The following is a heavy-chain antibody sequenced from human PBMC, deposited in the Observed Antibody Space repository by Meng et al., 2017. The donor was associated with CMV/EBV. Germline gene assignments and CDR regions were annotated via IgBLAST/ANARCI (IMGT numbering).Heavy chain of an antibody. V-gene: IGHV3-30*03. J-gene: IGHJ4*02. CDR2: ISYDGSNK. Sequence: SCAASGFTFSSYWMHWVSQAPGKGLEWVAVISYDGSNKYYADSVKGRFTISRDNSKNTLYLQMNSLRAEDTAVYYCARGLSGSYFDYWGQGTLVTVSS. CDR1: GFTFSSYW. D-gene: IGHD1-26*01. CDR3: ARGLSGSYFDY.